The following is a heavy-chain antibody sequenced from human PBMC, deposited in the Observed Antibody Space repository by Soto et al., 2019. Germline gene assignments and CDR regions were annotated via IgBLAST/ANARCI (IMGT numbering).Heavy chain of an antibody. V-gene: IGHV1-3*01. CDR1: GYTFSGDA. CDR3: ARSIVVVTAADY. J-gene: IGHJ4*02. Sequence: ASVEVCCKASGYTFSGDAMHWGRQAPGQRLEWMGWINAGNGNTKYSQKFQGRVTITRDTSASTAYMELSSLRSEDTAVYYCARSIVVVTAADYWGQGTLVTVSS. CDR2: INAGNGNT. D-gene: IGHD2-21*02.